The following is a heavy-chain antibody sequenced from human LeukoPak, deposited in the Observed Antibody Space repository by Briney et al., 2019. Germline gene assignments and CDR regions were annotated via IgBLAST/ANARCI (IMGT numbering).Heavy chain of an antibody. J-gene: IGHJ4*02. V-gene: IGHV3-48*03. CDR3: AREYSSSSAKN. Sequence: GGSLRLSCAASGFTFSSYEMNWVRQAPGMGLEWVSYISSSGSTIYYADSVKGRFTISRDNAKNSLYLQMNSLRAKDTAVYYCAREYSSSSAKNWGQGTLVTVSS. CDR1: GFTFSSYE. D-gene: IGHD6-6*01. CDR2: ISSSGSTI.